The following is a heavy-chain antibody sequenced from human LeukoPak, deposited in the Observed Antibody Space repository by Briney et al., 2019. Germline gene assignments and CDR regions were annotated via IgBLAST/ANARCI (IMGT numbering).Heavy chain of an antibody. V-gene: IGHV3-30*02. J-gene: IGHJ4*02. D-gene: IGHD2-2*01. Sequence: GGSLRLSCAASGLTFSSFGIHWVRQAPGKGLEWVTFIRYDGNNINYADSVKGRFTISRDNSKNTVYLQMNSLRGEDTAVYYCARDGRRNCSTLNCYIFSNWGQGTLVTVSS. CDR1: GLTFSSFG. CDR2: IRYDGNNI. CDR3: ARDGRRNCSTLNCYIFSN.